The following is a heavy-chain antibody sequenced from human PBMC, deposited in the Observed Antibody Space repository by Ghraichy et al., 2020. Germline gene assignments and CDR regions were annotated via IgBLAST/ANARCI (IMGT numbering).Heavy chain of an antibody. CDR2: INPNSGGI. V-gene: IGHV1-2*02. J-gene: IGHJ4*02. CDR3: ARGIAAAGGVFDY. D-gene: IGHD6-13*01. CDR1: GYTFTGYY. Sequence: ASVKVSCKASGYTFTGYYMHWVRQAPGQGLEWMGWINPNSGGINYAQKFQGRVTMTRDTSISSAYMELSRLRSDDTAVYYCARGIAAAGGVFDYWGQGTLVTVSS.